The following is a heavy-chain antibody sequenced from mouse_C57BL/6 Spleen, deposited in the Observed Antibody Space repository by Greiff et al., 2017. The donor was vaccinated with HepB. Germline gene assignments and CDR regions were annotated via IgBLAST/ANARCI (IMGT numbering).Heavy chain of an antibody. CDR2: IYPRSGNT. V-gene: IGHV1-81*01. D-gene: IGHD3-2*02. Sequence: VQLQQSGAELARPGASVKLSCKASGYTFTSYGISWVKQRTGQGLEWIGEIYPRSGNTYYNEKFKGKATLTADKSSSTAYMELRSLTSEDSAVYFCARRAAQVDYFDYWGQGTTLTVSS. J-gene: IGHJ2*01. CDR1: GYTFTSYG. CDR3: ARRAAQVDYFDY.